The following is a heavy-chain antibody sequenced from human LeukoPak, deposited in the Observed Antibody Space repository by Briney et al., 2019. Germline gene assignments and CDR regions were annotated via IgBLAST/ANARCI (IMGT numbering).Heavy chain of an antibody. D-gene: IGHD1-1*01. V-gene: IGHV3-30-3*01. Sequence: PGRSLRLSCAASGFTFSSYAMHWVRQAPGKGLEWVAVISYDGSNKYYADSVKGRFTISRDNSKNTLYLQMNSLRAEDTAVYYCARVMTTGTVDYWGQGTLVTVSS. CDR1: GFTFSSYA. J-gene: IGHJ4*02. CDR3: ARVMTTGTVDY. CDR2: ISYDGSNK.